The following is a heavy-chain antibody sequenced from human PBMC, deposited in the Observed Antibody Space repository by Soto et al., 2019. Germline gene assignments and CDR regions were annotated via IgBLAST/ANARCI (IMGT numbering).Heavy chain of an antibody. Sequence: ASVKDSCKASGYTFTSYDINRVRQATGQGLEWMGWMNPNSGNTGYAQKFQGRVTMTRNTSISTAYMELSSLRSEDTAVYYCARAPPCSGGSCYFLEVYYYGMDVWGQGTTVTVSS. J-gene: IGHJ6*02. CDR3: ARAPPCSGGSCYFLEVYYYGMDV. CDR2: MNPNSGNT. CDR1: GYTFTSYD. V-gene: IGHV1-8*01. D-gene: IGHD2-15*01.